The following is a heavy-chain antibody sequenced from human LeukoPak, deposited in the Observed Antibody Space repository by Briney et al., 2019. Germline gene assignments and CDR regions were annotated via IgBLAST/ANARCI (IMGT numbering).Heavy chain of an antibody. J-gene: IGHJ3*02. CDR1: GYTFTSYD. V-gene: IGHV1-18*01. CDR3: ARHRLHRIYYDSSGYYHDALDI. D-gene: IGHD3-22*01. CDR2: ISGYNGNP. Sequence: GASVKVSCKASGYTFTSYDINWVRQATGQGLEWMGWISGYNGNPKYAQKLQGRVTMTTDTSTSTAYMELRSPRSDDTAVYYCARHRLHRIYYDSSGYYHDALDIWGQGTMITVSS.